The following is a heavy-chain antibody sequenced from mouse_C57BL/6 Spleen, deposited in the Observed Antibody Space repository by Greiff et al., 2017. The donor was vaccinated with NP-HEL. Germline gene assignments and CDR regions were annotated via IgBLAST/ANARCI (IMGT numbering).Heavy chain of an antibody. CDR1: GYTFTSYW. CDR3: ATYYSNYEGCAY. CDR2: IDPSDSYT. D-gene: IGHD2-5*01. J-gene: IGHJ3*01. Sequence: QVQLQQPGAELVKPGASVKLSCKASGYTFTSYWMQWVKQRPGQGLEWIGEIDPSDSYTNYNQKFKGKATLTVDTSSSTAYMQLSSLTSEDSAVYYCATYYSNYEGCAYWGQGTLVTVSA. V-gene: IGHV1-50*01.